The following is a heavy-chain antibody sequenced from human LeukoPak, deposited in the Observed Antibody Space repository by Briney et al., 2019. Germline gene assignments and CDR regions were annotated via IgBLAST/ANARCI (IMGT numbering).Heavy chain of an antibody. D-gene: IGHD2/OR15-2a*01. J-gene: IGHJ6*03. CDR3: AKDRAARGRGNYFYMDV. Sequence: GGSLRLSCAASGFTFDDYAMHWVRQASGKGLEWVSHITWDGGSAHYADSVEGRFTISRDNRENSLYLQMNSLRPEDTALYYCAKDRAARGRGNYFYMDVWGKGTTVTVSS. CDR1: GFTFDDYA. CDR2: ITWDGGSA. V-gene: IGHV3-43D*03.